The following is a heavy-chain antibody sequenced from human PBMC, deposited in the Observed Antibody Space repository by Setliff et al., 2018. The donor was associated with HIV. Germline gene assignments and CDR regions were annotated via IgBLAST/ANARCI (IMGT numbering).Heavy chain of an antibody. Sequence: GASVKVSCKASGYTFTSYGISWVRQAPGQGLEWMGWTSAYNGNTNYAQKLQGRVTMTTDTSTSTAYMELRSLRSDYTAVYYCARRARESTALHSDWNDVLFFDYWGQGTLVTVSS. V-gene: IGHV1-18*01. CDR3: ARRARESTALHSDWNDVLFFDY. J-gene: IGHJ4*02. CDR1: GYTFTSYG. D-gene: IGHD1-1*01. CDR2: TSAYNGNT.